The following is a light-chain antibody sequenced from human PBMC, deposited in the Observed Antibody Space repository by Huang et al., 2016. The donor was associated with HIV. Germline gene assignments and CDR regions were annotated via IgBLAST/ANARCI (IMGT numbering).Light chain of an antibody. Sequence: EIVLTQSPATLSVSPGERATLSCRASQSVSGSLAWYQQKPGQAPRLRIYGASTRATGVPARFSGSGSGTEFTLTISNLQSEDFAVYYCQQYNNFYTFGPGTRVDIK. CDR3: QQYNNFYT. J-gene: IGKJ3*01. CDR1: QSVSGS. V-gene: IGKV3-15*01. CDR2: GAS.